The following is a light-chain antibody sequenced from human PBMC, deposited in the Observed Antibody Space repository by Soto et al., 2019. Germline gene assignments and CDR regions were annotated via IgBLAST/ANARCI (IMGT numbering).Light chain of an antibody. V-gene: IGKV1-5*03. Sequence: DIQLTQSPSTLSASVGDRVTITCRASQIISSRLAWYQQRPGKAPKLLIYKASTLESGVPSRFSGSGSGPEFTLTISSLQPDDFATYYCQQYNSYSWTFGQGTKVEIK. J-gene: IGKJ1*01. CDR1: QIISSR. CDR2: KAS. CDR3: QQYNSYSWT.